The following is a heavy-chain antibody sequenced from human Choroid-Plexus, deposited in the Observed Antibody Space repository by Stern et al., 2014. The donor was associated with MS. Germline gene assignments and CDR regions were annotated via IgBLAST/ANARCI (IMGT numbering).Heavy chain of an antibody. CDR3: VRVSGSSGSDF. CDR2: IRNKANSYTT. J-gene: IGHJ4*02. D-gene: IGHD6-19*01. V-gene: IGHV3-72*01. Sequence: EVQLVESGGGLVQPGGSLRLSCVASGFTLSDHYMDWVRQAPGKGLEWVGRIRNKANSYTTQYAASVKGRFVISRDDSKNSLYLLMNSLKSEDTAVYYCVRVSGSSGSDFWGQGTLVSVSS. CDR1: GFTLSDHY.